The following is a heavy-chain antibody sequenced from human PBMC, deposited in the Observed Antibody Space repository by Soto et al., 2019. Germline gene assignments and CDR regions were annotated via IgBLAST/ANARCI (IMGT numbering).Heavy chain of an antibody. J-gene: IGHJ3*02. D-gene: IGHD2-15*01. CDR1: GYSFTSYL. V-gene: IGHV5-51*01. Sequence: PGESMKISCKGSGYSFTSYLSGWVRQIPGKGLEWMGIIYPGDSDTRYSPSFQGQVTISADKSISTAYLQWSSLKASDTAMYYCATTYCSGGSCYSDHDAFDIWGQGTMVTVSS. CDR3: ATTYCSGGSCYSDHDAFDI. CDR2: IYPGDSDT.